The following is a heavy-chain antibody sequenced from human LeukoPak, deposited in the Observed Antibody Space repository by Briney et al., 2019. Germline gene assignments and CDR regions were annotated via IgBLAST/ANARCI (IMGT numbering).Heavy chain of an antibody. CDR3: ARGSPYGSGSPLDY. D-gene: IGHD3-10*01. V-gene: IGHV3-21*01. Sequence: GGSLTLSCAASGFTFSSYSMNWVRQAPGKGLEWVSSISRTRSYIYYADSVKGRFTISRDNAKNSLYLQMSSLRAEDTAVYYCARGSPYGSGSPLDYWGQGTLVTVSS. J-gene: IGHJ4*02. CDR2: ISRTRSYI. CDR1: GFTFSSYS.